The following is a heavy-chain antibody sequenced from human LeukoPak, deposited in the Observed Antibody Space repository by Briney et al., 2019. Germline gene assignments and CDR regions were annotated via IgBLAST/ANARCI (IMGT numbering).Heavy chain of an antibody. CDR2: INPNSGGT. CDR3: ARDPRVVATRVSYMDV. CDR1: GYTFTGYY. V-gene: IGHV1-2*02. D-gene: IGHD2-21*02. Sequence: ASVKVSCKASGYTFTGYYMHWVRQAPGQGLEWMGWINPNSGGTNYAQNFQGRVTMTSDTSITTTYMELSRLRSDDTAVYYCARDPRVVATRVSYMDVWGKGTTVTVSS. J-gene: IGHJ6*03.